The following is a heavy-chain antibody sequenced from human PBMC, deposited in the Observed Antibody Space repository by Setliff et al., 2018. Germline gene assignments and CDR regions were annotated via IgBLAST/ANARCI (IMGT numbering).Heavy chain of an antibody. D-gene: IGHD2-15*01. V-gene: IGHV3-7*01. J-gene: IGHJ3*01. CDR1: GFTFSSYW. CDR3: ARGCSGGSCPGALDF. CDR2: IKQDGSEK. Sequence: GGSLRLSCAASGFTFSSYWMSWVRQAPGKGLEWVANIKQDGSEKYYVDSVKGRFIISRDNAKNSLFLEMDSLRGEDTAVYYCARGCSGGSCPGALDFWGQGTMVTVSS.